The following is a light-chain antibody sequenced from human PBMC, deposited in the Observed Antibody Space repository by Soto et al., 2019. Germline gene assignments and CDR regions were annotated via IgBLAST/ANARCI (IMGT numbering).Light chain of an antibody. V-gene: IGKV3-20*01. J-gene: IGKJ2*01. CDR1: QSVSSNY. CDR2: GAS. Sequence: EVVMTQSPGTLSLNPGETATLSCRASQSVSSNYVAWFHQKPGQAPRLLIYGASSRATGVPDRFSGTGSGTDFTLTISRLAPEDFAVYYCHHYGGSLYTLGQGTKVDI. CDR3: HHYGGSLYT.